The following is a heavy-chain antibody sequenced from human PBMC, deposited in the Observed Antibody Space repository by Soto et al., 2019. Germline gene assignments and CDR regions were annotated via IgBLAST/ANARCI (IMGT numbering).Heavy chain of an antibody. Sequence: QVQVVEPGGGVVQPGTSLRLSCAASGLTFNNYGMHWVRQAPGKGLEWVAVIWYDASHKYYADSVKGRFTISRDNSKNTLYLQRSSLRGEDTAVYYCARDKTFGGTIGSAFDSWGQGNLVTVTS. CDR1: GLTFNNYG. V-gene: IGHV3-33*01. J-gene: IGHJ4*02. D-gene: IGHD3-16*01. CDR2: IWYDASHK. CDR3: ARDKTFGGTIGSAFDS.